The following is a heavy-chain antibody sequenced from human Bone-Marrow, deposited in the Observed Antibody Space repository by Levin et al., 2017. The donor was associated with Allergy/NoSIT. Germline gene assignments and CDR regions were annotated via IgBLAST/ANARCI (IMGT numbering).Heavy chain of an antibody. CDR3: ARRLGVMPSSYYFFDF. CDR2: ISPNSGGT. J-gene: IGHJ4*02. CDR1: GYTFTGYY. Sequence: ASVKVSCKASGYTFTGYYLHWVRQAPGQGLEWMGWISPNSGGTNYAQKFQGRVTITRDTSITTAHMELSSLRSDDTAIYYCARRLGVMPSSYYFFDFWGQGTLVTVSS. V-gene: IGHV1-2*02. D-gene: IGHD3-16*01.